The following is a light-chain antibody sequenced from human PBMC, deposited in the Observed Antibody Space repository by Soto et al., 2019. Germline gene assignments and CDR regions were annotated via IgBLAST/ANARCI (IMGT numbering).Light chain of an antibody. CDR3: QQRSNWPPHT. Sequence: ETVLTQSPAPLSLSPGERATLSCRASQSVHTYFAWYQQKAGQAPRLLIYDASNTATGIPARFSGSGSGTDFTLTISSLEPEDCAVYYCQQRSNWPPHTFGQGTKLEIK. V-gene: IGKV3-11*01. CDR2: DAS. J-gene: IGKJ2*01. CDR1: QSVHTY.